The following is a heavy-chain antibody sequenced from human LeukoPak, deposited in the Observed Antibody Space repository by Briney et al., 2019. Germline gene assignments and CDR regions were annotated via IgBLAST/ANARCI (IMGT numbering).Heavy chain of an antibody. D-gene: IGHD4-17*01. CDR1: GYTLTDYY. Sequence: ASVKVSCKASGYTLTDYYMHWVRQAPGQGLEWMGRISPNSGGTNYAQKFQGRVTMTRDTSISTAYMELSRLRSDDTAVYYCARSNNDGDYLGVGFDYWGQGTLVTVSS. J-gene: IGHJ4*02. CDR3: ARSNNDGDYLGVGFDY. CDR2: ISPNSGGT. V-gene: IGHV1-2*06.